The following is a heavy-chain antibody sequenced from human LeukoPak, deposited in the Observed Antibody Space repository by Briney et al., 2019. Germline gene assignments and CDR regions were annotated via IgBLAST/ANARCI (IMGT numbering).Heavy chain of an antibody. CDR3: AKGDQYQLLSDY. CDR1: GFTFSSYG. J-gene: IGHJ4*02. V-gene: IGHV3-30*02. CDR2: IRYDGSNK. D-gene: IGHD2-2*01. Sequence: PGGSLRLSCAACGFTFSSYGMHWVRQAPGKGLEWVAFIRYDGSNKYYADSVKGRFTISRDNSKNTLYLQMNSLRAEDTAVYYCAKGDQYQLLSDYWGQGTLVTVSS.